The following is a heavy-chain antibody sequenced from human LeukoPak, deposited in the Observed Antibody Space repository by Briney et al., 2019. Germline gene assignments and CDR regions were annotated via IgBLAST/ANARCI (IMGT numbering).Heavy chain of an antibody. D-gene: IGHD5-18*01. J-gene: IGHJ4*02. CDR2: IRSKPNSYAT. Sequence: GGSLRLSCAASGFTFSGSAMHWVRQASGKGLEWVGRIRSKPNSYATGYAASVKGRFTISRDDSKNTTYLQMNSLRAEDTAVYYCARGGYSYGYSHNYLFDYWGQGTLVTVSS. CDR3: ARGGYSYGYSHNYLFDY. V-gene: IGHV3-73*01. CDR1: GFTFSGSA.